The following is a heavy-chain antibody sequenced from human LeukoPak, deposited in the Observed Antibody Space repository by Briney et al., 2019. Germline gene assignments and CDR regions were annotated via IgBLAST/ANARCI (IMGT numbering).Heavy chain of an antibody. CDR1: GGTFSSYA. J-gene: IGHJ4*02. CDR2: IIPIFGTA. V-gene: IGHV1-69*13. CDR3: AREAYGSGSYPNFDY. D-gene: IGHD3-10*01. Sequence: SVKVSCKASGGTFSSYAISWVRQAPGQGLEWMGGIIPIFGTANYAQKFQGRVTITADESTSTAYMELSSLRSEDTAVYYCAREAYGSGSYPNFDYWGQGTLVTVSP.